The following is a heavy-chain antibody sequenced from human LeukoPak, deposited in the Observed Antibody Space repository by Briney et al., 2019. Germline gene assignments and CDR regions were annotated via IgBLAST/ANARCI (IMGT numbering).Heavy chain of an antibody. CDR3: TTDVGIAVAGRVDY. CDR2: IKSKTDGGTT. Sequence: ETLSLTCTVSGGFISSYYWSWVRQAPGKGLEWVGRIKSKTDGGTTDYAAPVKGRFTISRDDSKNTLYLQMNSLKTEDTAVYYCTTDVGIAVAGRVDYWGQGTLVTVSS. V-gene: IGHV3-15*01. CDR1: GGFISSYY. D-gene: IGHD6-19*01. J-gene: IGHJ4*02.